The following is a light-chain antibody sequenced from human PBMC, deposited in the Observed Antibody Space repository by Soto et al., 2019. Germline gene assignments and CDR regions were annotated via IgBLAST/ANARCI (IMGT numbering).Light chain of an antibody. CDR2: SAS. Sequence: EIVMTQSPATLSVSPGERATLSCRASQSVSSDLAWYHQKPGQAPRLLIYSASTRATGIPARFSGSGSGTEFTLTSHSLQSEAVAVYYWQQYSNWPRTFGQGTKVEIK. CDR3: QQYSNWPRT. J-gene: IGKJ1*01. CDR1: QSVSSD. V-gene: IGKV3-15*01.